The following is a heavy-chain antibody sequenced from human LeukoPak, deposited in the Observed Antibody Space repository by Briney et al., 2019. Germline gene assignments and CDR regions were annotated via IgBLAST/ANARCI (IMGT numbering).Heavy chain of an antibody. CDR2: IYPGDSDT. V-gene: IGHV5-51*01. CDR1: GYSFTNYW. Sequence: GESLKISCKGSGYSFTNYWIGWVRQMPGKGLEWMGIIYPGDSDTRYSPSFQGQVTISADKSISTAYLQWSSLKASDTAIYYCARPGWFGNRNPPKYYYYAMDDWGQGTTVTVSS. CDR3: ARPGWFGNRNPPKYYYYAMDD. D-gene: IGHD3-10*01. J-gene: IGHJ6*02.